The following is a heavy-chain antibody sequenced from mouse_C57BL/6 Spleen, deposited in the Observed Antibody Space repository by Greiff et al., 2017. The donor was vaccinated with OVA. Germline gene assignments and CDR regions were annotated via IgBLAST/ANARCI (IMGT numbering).Heavy chain of an antibody. CDR3: ARGDYGPFAY. J-gene: IGHJ3*01. Sequence: QVQLKESGAELMKPGASVKLSCKATGYTFTGYWIEWVKQRPGHGLEWIGEILPGSGSTNYHEKFKGKATFTADTSSNTAYMQLSSLTTEDSAIYYCARGDYGPFAYWGQGTLVTVSA. CDR2: ILPGSGST. V-gene: IGHV1-9*01. D-gene: IGHD1-1*01. CDR1: GYTFTGYW.